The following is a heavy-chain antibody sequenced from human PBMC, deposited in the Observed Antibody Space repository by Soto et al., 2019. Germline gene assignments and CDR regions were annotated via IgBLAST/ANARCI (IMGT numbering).Heavy chain of an antibody. Sequence: EVPLVESGGGLVQPGGSLKLSCAASGFIFSDSVIHWVRQASGKGLEWVGRIRIKTNNYATAYAASVKGRFTVSRDDSKSMAYLQMSSLQTEDTAVYYCSRHTDYYDSSGYWGWGLGTLVTVSS. CDR2: IRIKTNNYAT. V-gene: IGHV3-73*02. CDR3: SRHTDYYDSSGYWG. CDR1: GFIFSDSV. D-gene: IGHD3-22*01. J-gene: IGHJ4*02.